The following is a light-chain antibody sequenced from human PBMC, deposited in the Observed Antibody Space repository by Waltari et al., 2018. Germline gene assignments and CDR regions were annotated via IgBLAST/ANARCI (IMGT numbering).Light chain of an antibody. Sequence: DIQMTQSPSSLSASVGDRVIITCRASKSITRYLHWYQQKPGKAPQLLIYGASTLQSGVPSRFSGSGSGTDFTLTISSLQSEDFATYYCQQSHSFPYTFGQGTKLEIK. CDR2: GAS. V-gene: IGKV1-39*01. CDR1: KSITRY. CDR3: QQSHSFPYT. J-gene: IGKJ2*01.